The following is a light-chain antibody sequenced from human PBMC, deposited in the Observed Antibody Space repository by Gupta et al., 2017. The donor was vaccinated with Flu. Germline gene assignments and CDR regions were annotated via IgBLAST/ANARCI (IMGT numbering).Light chain of an antibody. Sequence: VTPGEPASISCRSTQSLLHSNGNKYLGWYLQKPGQSPLLLIYSGSYRASGVPDRFSGSGSGTDFTLKISSVEAEDVGVYYCMQTLQTPYTFGQGTKLEIK. CDR1: QSLLHSNGNKY. V-gene: IGKV2-28*01. CDR2: SGS. J-gene: IGKJ2*01. CDR3: MQTLQTPYT.